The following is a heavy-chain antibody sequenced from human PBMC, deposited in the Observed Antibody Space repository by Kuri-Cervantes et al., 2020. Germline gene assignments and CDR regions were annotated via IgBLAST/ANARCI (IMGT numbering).Heavy chain of an antibody. CDR1: GFTFSNAW. CDR3: ARAGAINTVDF. D-gene: IGHD5-24*01. Sequence: GESLKISCAASGFTFSNAWMSWVRQAPGKGLEWVANINQDGSETYYVDSVKGRFTISRDNAKNSLFLQVTSLTAEDTAIYYCARAGAINTVDFWGRGTLVTVSS. V-gene: IGHV3-7*01. CDR2: INQDGSET. J-gene: IGHJ4*02.